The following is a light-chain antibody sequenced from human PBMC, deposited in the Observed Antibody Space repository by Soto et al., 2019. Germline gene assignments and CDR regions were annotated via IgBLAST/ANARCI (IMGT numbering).Light chain of an antibody. J-gene: IGLJ2*01. Sequence: QSALTQPASVSGSPGQSITISCTGTSSDVGAYNFVSWYQQHPGKAPKLMIYDVTNRPSGVSSLFSGSKSGNTASLAISGLQAEDEADYYCSSYTTSNTLVFGGGTKLTVL. V-gene: IGLV2-14*03. CDR3: SSYTTSNTLV. CDR1: SSDVGAYNF. CDR2: DVT.